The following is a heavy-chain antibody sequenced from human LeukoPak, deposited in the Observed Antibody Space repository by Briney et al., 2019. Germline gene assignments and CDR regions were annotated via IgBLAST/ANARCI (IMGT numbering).Heavy chain of an antibody. CDR3: ARSKYTWIQLWDN. Sequence: GGSLRLSCAASGFTFSDYYMSWIRQAPGKGLEWVSDISSSGSTIYYADSVKGRFTISRDNAKNSLYLQMNSLRAEDTAVYYCARSKYTWIQLWDNWGQGTLVTVSS. CDR1: GFTFSDYY. CDR2: ISSSGSTI. J-gene: IGHJ4*02. V-gene: IGHV3-11*01. D-gene: IGHD5-18*01.